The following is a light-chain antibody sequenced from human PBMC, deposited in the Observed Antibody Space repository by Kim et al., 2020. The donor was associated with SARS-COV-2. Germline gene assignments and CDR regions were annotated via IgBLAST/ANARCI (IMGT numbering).Light chain of an antibody. V-gene: IGLV2-11*01. Sequence: PAQSVTISCTGTSSNVGAYNYVSWYQQHPGKAPKLMIYDVNERPSGVPDRFSGSKSGNTASLTISGLQAEDEADYYCCSFADYSYVFGIGTKVTVL. J-gene: IGLJ1*01. CDR1: SSNVGAYNY. CDR3: CSFADYSYV. CDR2: DVN.